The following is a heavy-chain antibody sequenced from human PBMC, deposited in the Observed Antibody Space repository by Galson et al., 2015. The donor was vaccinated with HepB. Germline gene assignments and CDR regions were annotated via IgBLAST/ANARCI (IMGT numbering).Heavy chain of an antibody. CDR3: ARGNVLRFLEWLFDY. D-gene: IGHD3-3*01. Sequence: SVKVSCKASGGTFSSYAISWVRQAPGQGLEWMGRIIPILGIANYAQKFQGRVTITADKSTSTAYMELSSLRSEDTAVYYCARGNVLRFLEWLFDYWGQGTLVTVSS. CDR2: IIPILGIA. V-gene: IGHV1-69*04. CDR1: GGTFSSYA. J-gene: IGHJ4*02.